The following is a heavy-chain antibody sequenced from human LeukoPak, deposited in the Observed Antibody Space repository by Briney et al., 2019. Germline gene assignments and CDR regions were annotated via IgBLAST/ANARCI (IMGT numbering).Heavy chain of an antibody. D-gene: IGHD3-9*01. CDR3: ARGSTYYDILTGYQERAYFDY. CDR2: FNPNSGGT. J-gene: IGHJ4*02. Sequence: ASVKVSCKASGYTFTGYYMRWVRQAPGQGLEWMGRFNPNSGGTNYPQKFQGRVTMTRDTSISTAYMELSRLRSDDTAVYYCARGSTYYDILTGYQERAYFDYWGQGTLVTVSS. V-gene: IGHV1-2*06. CDR1: GYTFTGYY.